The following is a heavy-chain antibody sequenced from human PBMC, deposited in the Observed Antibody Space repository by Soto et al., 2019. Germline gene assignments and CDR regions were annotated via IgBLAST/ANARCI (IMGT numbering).Heavy chain of an antibody. CDR3: ANSLPSQDNSGRHVWYWYFDL. V-gene: IGHV3-53*01. Sequence: GGSLRLSCAASGFTVSSNYMSWFRQAPGKGLEWVSVIYRDGTPYYADSLKGRSTISRDNSKNTLFLQMNSLRAEDTAVYYCANSLPSQDNSGRHVWYWYFDLWGRGTLVTVSS. D-gene: IGHD6-19*01. J-gene: IGHJ2*01. CDR2: IYRDGTP. CDR1: GFTVSSNY.